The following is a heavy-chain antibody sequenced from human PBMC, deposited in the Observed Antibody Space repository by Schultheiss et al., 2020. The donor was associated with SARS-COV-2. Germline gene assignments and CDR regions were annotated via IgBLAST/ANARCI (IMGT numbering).Heavy chain of an antibody. V-gene: IGHV4-38-2*02. CDR3: ARGRFQLLGSGSYRNDY. J-gene: IGHJ4*02. CDR1: GYSISSGYY. D-gene: IGHD3-10*01. Sequence: SETLSLTCTVSGYSISSGYYWGWIRQPPGKGLEWIGSIYYSGSTYYNPSLKSRVTISVDTSKNQFSLKLSSVTAADTAVYYCARGRFQLLGSGSYRNDYWGQGTLVTVSS. CDR2: IYYSGST.